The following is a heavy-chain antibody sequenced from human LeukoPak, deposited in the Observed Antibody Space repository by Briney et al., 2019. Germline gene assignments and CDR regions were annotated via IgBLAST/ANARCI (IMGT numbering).Heavy chain of an antibody. D-gene: IGHD4-17*01. CDR3: ARMTTVTTGIDY. CDR1: GGSISSYY. CDR2: IYYTGST. V-gene: IGHV4-59*01. J-gene: IGHJ4*02. Sequence: SETLSLTYTVSGGSISSYYWSWIRQPPGKGLECIGYIYYTGSTNYNPSLKSRVTISVDTSKNQFSLKLSSVTAADTAVYYCARMTTVTTGIDYWGQGTLVTVSS.